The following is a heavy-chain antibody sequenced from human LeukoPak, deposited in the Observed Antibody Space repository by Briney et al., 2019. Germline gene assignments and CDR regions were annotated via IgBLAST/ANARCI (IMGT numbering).Heavy chain of an antibody. J-gene: IGHJ4*02. Sequence: SETLSLTCTVSGGSIRSGDYYWSWIRQPPGKGLEWIGYIYYSGSTYYNLSLKSRVTMSVDTSKNQFSLKLSSVTAADTAVYYCAREIAVAGTWDYWGQGTLVTVSS. CDR3: AREIAVAGTWDY. D-gene: IGHD6-13*01. CDR2: IYYSGST. V-gene: IGHV4-30-4*01. CDR1: GGSIRSGDYY.